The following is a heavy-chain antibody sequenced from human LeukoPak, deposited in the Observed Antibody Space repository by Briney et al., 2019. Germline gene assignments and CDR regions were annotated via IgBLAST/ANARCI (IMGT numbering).Heavy chain of an antibody. V-gene: IGHV3-15*01. CDR2: IKSKTDGGTT. J-gene: IGHJ4*02. D-gene: IGHD2-21*01. Sequence: GGSLRLSCAASGYTFSNAWMSWVRQAPGKGLEWVGRIKSKTDGGTTDYAAPVKGRFTISRDDSKNTLYLQMNSLKTEDTAVYYCTTGPQIYHIVVVYADYWGQGTLVTVSS. CDR3: TTGPQIYHIVVVYADY. CDR1: GYTFSNAW.